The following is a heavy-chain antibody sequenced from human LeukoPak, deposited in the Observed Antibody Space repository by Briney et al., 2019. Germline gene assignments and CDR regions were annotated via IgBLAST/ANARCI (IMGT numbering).Heavy chain of an antibody. CDR2: IYYSGTT. D-gene: IGHD3-9*01. J-gene: IGHJ3*02. CDR1: GGSISSTYY. Sequence: SETLSLTCTVSGGSISSTYYWDWIRQPPGKGLEWIGSIYYSGTTYYNPSLKSRVTISVDTSKNQFSLKLSSVTAADTAVYYCARYRLDYDILTGYPPDAFDIWGQGTMVTVSS. V-gene: IGHV4-39*07. CDR3: ARYRLDYDILTGYPPDAFDI.